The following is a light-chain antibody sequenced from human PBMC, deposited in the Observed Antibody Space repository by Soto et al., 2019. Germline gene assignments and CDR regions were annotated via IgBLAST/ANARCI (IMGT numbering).Light chain of an antibody. CDR3: TSWTTSTTMI. V-gene: IGLV2-14*03. Sequence: QSALTQPASVSGSPGQSITISCTGTSSDIGAYNFVSWYQQHPGKAPKLMLYDVNIRPSGVSNRVSGSKSSNTASLTISGLQAEDEADYYCTSWTTSTTMIFGGGTKLTVL. CDR2: DVN. J-gene: IGLJ2*01. CDR1: SSDIGAYNF.